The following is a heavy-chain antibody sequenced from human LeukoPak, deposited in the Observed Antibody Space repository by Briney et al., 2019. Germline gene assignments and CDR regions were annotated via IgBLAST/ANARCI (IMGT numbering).Heavy chain of an antibody. Sequence: GGSLRLSCAASGFTFSSYWMSWVRQAPGKGLEWVANINQDGSEMYYVDSAKGRFTISRDNAKNSLYLQMNSLRAEDTAVYYCARDKIVGATYFDYWGQGAPVTVSS. J-gene: IGHJ4*02. D-gene: IGHD1-26*01. CDR3: ARDKIVGATYFDY. CDR1: GFTFSSYW. V-gene: IGHV3-7*01. CDR2: INQDGSEM.